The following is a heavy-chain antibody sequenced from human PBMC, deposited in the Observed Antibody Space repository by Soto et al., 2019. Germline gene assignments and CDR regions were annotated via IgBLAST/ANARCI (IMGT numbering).Heavy chain of an antibody. CDR3: MTRLY. CDR2: IRSKTDGGTT. CDR1: GFTFNNAW. V-gene: IGHV3-15*01. J-gene: IGHJ6*04. Sequence: EAQLVESGGGLVKPGESLRLSCAASGFTFNNAWVNWVRQAPGKGLEWIGRIRSKTDGGTTEYAAPVKGRFTISRDDSKNTLYLQINSLKTEDTAVYYCMTRLYWGSGTTVTVSS. D-gene: IGHD2-21*02.